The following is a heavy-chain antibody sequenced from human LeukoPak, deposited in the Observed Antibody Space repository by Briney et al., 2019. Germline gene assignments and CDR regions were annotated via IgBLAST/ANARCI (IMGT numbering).Heavy chain of an antibody. CDR2: ISAYNGNT. D-gene: IGHD4-23*01. V-gene: IGHV1-18*01. CDR1: GYTFTSYG. Sequence: ASVKVSCKASGYTFTSYGISWVRQAPGQGLEWMGWISAYNGNTNYAQKLQDRVTMTTDTSTSTAYMELRSLRSDDTAVYYCARDYTWAGGGGAFDIWGQGTMVTVSS. CDR3: ARDYTWAGGGGAFDI. J-gene: IGHJ3*02.